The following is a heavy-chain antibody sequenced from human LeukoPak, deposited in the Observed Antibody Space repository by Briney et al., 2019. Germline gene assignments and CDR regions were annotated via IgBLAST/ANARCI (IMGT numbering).Heavy chain of an antibody. CDR3: ARTVAAGTLVY. D-gene: IGHD6-13*01. V-gene: IGHV3-23*01. Sequence: GGSLRLSCAASGLTFSSHTMNWVRQAPGKGLEYISSVTNGGTTYYADSVKGRFTISRDNSKSTLYLQMNSLRAEDTAVYYCARTVAAGTLVYWGQGTLVTVSS. CDR2: VTNGGTT. J-gene: IGHJ4*02. CDR1: GLTFSSHT.